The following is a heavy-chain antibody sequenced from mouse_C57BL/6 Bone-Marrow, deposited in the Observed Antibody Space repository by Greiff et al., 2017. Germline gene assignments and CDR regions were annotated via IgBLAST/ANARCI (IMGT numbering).Heavy chain of an antibody. CDR1: GYTFTSYW. CDR3: TRDVPYY. J-gene: IGHJ4*01. D-gene: IGHD5-1*01. Sequence: QVQLQQPGAELVKPGASVTLSCKASGYTFTSYWMHWVKQRPGQGLEWIGIINPNSGSTNYNEKFKSKAILTADKSSSTAYMQLSSLTSEDSAFYCCTRDVPYYWGQGTAVTVSS. V-gene: IGHV1-64*01. CDR2: INPNSGST.